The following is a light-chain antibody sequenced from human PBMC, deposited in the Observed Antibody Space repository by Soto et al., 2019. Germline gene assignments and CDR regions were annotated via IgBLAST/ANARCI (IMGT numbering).Light chain of an antibody. Sequence: EIVLTQSPATLSVSPGERATLSCRASQSVNQKLGWYQQKPGQAPRLLIYVAYYRATGIPARFSGSGSGTEYTLTISNLQAEDFAVYYCQQFNNWPRTFGQGTRLEIK. CDR3: QQFNNWPRT. J-gene: IGKJ2*02. V-gene: IGKV3-15*01. CDR1: QSVNQK. CDR2: VAY.